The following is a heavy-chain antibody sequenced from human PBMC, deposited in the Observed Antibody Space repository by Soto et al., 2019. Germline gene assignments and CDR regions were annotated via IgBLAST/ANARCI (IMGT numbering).Heavy chain of an antibody. D-gene: IGHD2-8*01. CDR1: GLTFSASS. CDR3: VNTWDD. Sequence: GGSLRLSCVASGLTFSASSMNWVRQAPGKGLEWLSYISSSGSTIYYADSVKGRFTISRDNAKNSLYLQMSSLTAEDTAVYFCVNTWDDWGQGTLVTVSS. CDR2: ISSSGSTI. V-gene: IGHV3-48*01. J-gene: IGHJ4*02.